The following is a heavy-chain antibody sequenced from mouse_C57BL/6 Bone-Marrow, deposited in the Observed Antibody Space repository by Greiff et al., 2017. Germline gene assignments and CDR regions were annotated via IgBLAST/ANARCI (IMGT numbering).Heavy chain of an antibody. CDR1: GYTFTSYW. Sequence: QVQLQQPGAELVMPGASVKLSCKASGYTFTSYWMHWVKQRPGQGLEWIGWIYPRDGSTKYNEKFKGKATLTVDTSSSTAYMELHSLTSEDSAVYYCARDYGSSYWYFDVWGTGTTVTVSS. D-gene: IGHD1-1*01. J-gene: IGHJ1*03. CDR2: IYPRDGST. V-gene: IGHV1-85*01. CDR3: ARDYGSSYWYFDV.